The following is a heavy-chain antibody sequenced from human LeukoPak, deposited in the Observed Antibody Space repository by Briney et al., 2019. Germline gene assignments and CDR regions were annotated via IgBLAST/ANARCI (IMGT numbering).Heavy chain of an antibody. CDR2: INHSGST. CDR1: GGSFSGYY. J-gene: IGHJ5*02. CDR3: ARGYLTSDIVLMVYAAPGWFDP. V-gene: IGHV4-34*01. D-gene: IGHD2-8*01. Sequence: SETLSLTCAVYGGSFSGYYWSWIRQPPGKGLEWIGEINHSGSTNYNPSLKSRVTISVDTSKNQFSLKLSSVTAADTAVYYCARGYLTSDIVLMVYAAPGWFDPWGQGTLVTVSS.